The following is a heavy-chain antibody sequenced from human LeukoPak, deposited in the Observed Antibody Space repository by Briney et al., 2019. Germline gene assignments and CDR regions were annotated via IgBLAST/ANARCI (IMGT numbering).Heavy chain of an antibody. CDR3: ARVTGTMILPTGACDI. J-gene: IGHJ3*02. CDR1: GFTFSSYS. D-gene: IGHD3-22*01. CDR2: ISTTSKTI. Sequence: GGSLRLSCAASGFTFSSYSMTWVRQAPGKGLEWVSYISTTSKTIYYADSVKGRFTLSRDNAKNSLYLQMNSLRAEDTAVYYCARVTGTMILPTGACDIWGQGTMVTVSS. V-gene: IGHV3-48*01.